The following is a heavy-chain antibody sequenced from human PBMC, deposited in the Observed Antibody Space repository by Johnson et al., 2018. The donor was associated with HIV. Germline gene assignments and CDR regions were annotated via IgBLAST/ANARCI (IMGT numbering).Heavy chain of an antibody. Sequence: VQLVESGGGLVQPGGSLRLSCVASGFTVSGNYMNWVRQAPGKGLEWVSAITGSGDGTYYADSVTGRFSISRDNSRNTLCLQMSSLSADDTAVYYCAKARSWPYPYDAFDVWGQGTVVTVSS. J-gene: IGHJ3*01. D-gene: IGHD2-15*01. CDR3: AKARSWPYPYDAFDV. V-gene: IGHV3-23*04. CDR2: ITGSGDGT. CDR1: GFTVSGNY.